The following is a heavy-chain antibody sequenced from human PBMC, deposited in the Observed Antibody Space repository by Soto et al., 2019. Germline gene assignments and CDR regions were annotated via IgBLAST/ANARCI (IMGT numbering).Heavy chain of an antibody. J-gene: IGHJ6*02. Sequence: QVQLQESGPGLVKPSETLSLTCTVSGGSISGYYWSWIRQPPGKGLEWIGYIYYSGSTNYNPTLKSRGTISVNPAKNRFSRKLSSLTAADTAVYYCARRRLVGGDCVMDVWGQETTVTVSS. CDR3: ARRRLVGGDCVMDV. CDR2: IYYSGST. D-gene: IGHD6-19*01. V-gene: IGHV4-59*08. CDR1: GGSISGYY.